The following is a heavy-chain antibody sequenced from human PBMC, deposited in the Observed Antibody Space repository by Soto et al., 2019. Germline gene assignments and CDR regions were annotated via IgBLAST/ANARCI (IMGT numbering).Heavy chain of an antibody. D-gene: IGHD2-2*03. Sequence: SGPTLVNPTQTLTLTCTFSGFSLSTSGMRVSWIRQPPGKALEWLARIDWDDDKFYSTSLKTRLTISKDTSKNQVVLTMTNMDPVDTATYYCALILGASTGYVMDFWGQGTTVTVSS. J-gene: IGHJ6*02. V-gene: IGHV2-70*04. CDR2: IDWDDDK. CDR3: ALILGASTGYVMDF. CDR1: GFSLSTSGMR.